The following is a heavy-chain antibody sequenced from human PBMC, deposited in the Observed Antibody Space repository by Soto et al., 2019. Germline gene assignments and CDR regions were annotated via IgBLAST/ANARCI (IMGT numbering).Heavy chain of an antibody. CDR2: IYYSGST. CDR3: ARVGRLITAAGLLDA. D-gene: IGHD6-13*01. J-gene: IGHJ5*02. Sequence: SETLSLTCTISNGSIGSYYWTWIRQPPGKGLEWIGHIYYSGSTNYNPSLKSRLTLSLDTSKNQFSLKLTSVTAADTAVYYCARVGRLITAAGLLDAWGQGTLVTVSS. CDR1: NGSIGSYY. V-gene: IGHV4-59*01.